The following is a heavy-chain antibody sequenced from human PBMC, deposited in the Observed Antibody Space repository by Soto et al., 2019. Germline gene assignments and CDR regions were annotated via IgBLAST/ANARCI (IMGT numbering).Heavy chain of an antibody. V-gene: IGHV1-18*04. Sequence: ASVKVSCKASGYTFTSYGISWVRQAPGQGLEWMGWISAYNGNTNYAQKLQGRVTMTTDTSTSTAYMELRSLRSDDTAVYYCAREGYCSSTSCYRGYYYYYGMDVWRQGTTVTVSS. CDR3: AREGYCSSTSCYRGYYYYYGMDV. D-gene: IGHD2-2*02. J-gene: IGHJ6*02. CDR1: GYTFTSYG. CDR2: ISAYNGNT.